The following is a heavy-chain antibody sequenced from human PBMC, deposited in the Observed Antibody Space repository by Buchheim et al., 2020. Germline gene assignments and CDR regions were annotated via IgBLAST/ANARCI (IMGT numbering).Heavy chain of an antibody. CDR2: IIPIFDTA. CDR1: GGTFSSYA. V-gene: IGHV1-69*06. CDR3: AKSGSVLTVTTSYFDY. D-gene: IGHD4-17*01. Sequence: QVQLVQSGAEVKKPGSSVKVSCKASGGTFSSYAISWVRQAPGQGLEWMGGIIPIFDTAKYAQKFQGRVTITADKSTSTAYMELSSLRSEDTAVYFYAKSGSVLTVTTSYFDYWGQGTL. J-gene: IGHJ4*02.